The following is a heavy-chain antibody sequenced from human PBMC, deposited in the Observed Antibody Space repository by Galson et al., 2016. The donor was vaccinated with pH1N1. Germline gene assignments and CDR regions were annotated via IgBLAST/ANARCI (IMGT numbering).Heavy chain of an antibody. CDR2: IYPGDSDT. CDR3: TRRQTDTGLYF. CDR1: GYTFTTHW. J-gene: IGHJ4*02. Sequence: QSGAEVKKPGESLKISCRGSGYTFTTHWVAWVRQTPEKGLEWMGNIYPGDSDTKYSPSFQGQVTMSVDKSINTAYLHWSSLKASDTAMYYCTRRQTDTGLYFWGQGTLVTVSS. V-gene: IGHV5-51*03. D-gene: IGHD2-8*02.